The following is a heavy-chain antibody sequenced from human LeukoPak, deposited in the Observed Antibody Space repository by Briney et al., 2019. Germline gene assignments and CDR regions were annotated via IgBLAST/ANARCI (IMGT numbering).Heavy chain of an antibody. D-gene: IGHD3-10*01. Sequence: GASVKVSCKASGYTFTSYYMHWVRQAPGQGLEWMGIINPSGGSTSYAQKFQGRVTMTRDTSTSTVYMELSSLRSEDTAVYYCARERGYYGSGKPTEDWGQGTLVTVSS. CDR3: ARERGYYGSGKPTED. CDR1: GYTFTSYY. CDR2: INPSGGST. J-gene: IGHJ4*02. V-gene: IGHV1-46*01.